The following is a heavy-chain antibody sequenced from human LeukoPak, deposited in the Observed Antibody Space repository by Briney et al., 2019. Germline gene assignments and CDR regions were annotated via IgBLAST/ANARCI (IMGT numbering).Heavy chain of an antibody. CDR2: IYYSGST. V-gene: IGHV4-59*01. Sequence: SETLSLTCTVSGGSISSYYRSWIRQPPGKGLEWIGYIYYSGSTNYNPSLKSRVTISVDTSKNQFSLKLSSVTAADTAVYYCARGVWNYGAGYYYYYMDVWGKGTTVTVSS. CDR3: ARGVWNYGAGYYYYYMDV. CDR1: GGSISSYY. J-gene: IGHJ6*03. D-gene: IGHD1-7*01.